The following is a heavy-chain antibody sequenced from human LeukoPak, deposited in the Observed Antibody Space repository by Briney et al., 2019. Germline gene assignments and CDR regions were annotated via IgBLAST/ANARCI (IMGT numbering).Heavy chain of an antibody. D-gene: IGHD3-22*01. CDR2: IFYSGST. J-gene: IGHJ4*02. CDR1: GFSISSHY. CDR3: ARVSYDSSGYPFDH. V-gene: IGHV4-59*11. Sequence: SETLSLTFNVSGFSISSHYWIWIRQPPGQELEWLGHIFYSGSTNYNPSLKSRLTISVDTSTNQFSLRLSSVTAADTAVYYCARVSYDSSGYPFDHWGQGTLVTVSS.